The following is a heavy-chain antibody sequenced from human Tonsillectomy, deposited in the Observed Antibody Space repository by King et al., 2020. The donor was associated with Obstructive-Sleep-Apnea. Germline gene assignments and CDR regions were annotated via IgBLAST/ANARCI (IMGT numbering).Heavy chain of an antibody. Sequence: VQLVEAGGGLVQPGGSLRLSCAVSGFTFSSYWMSWVRQAPGKGLEWVANIKQDGSEKDYVGSVKGRFAISRDNANNSLYLQMNSLRAEDTAVYYCANDILTGYTKYYFDYWGQGTLVTVSS. D-gene: IGHD3-9*01. CDR1: GFTFSSYW. CDR3: ANDILTGYTKYYFDY. V-gene: IGHV3-7*01. J-gene: IGHJ4*02. CDR2: IKQDGSEK.